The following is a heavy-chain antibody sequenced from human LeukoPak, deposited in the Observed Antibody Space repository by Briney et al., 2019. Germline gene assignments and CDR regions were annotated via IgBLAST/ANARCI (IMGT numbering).Heavy chain of an antibody. CDR2: IYYSGST. V-gene: IGHV4-59*01. Sequence: SETLCLTCTVSGGSISSYYWSWIRQPPGKGLEWIGYIYYSGSTNYNPSLKSRVTISVDTSKNQFSLKLSSVTAADTAVYYCARQPSYYYDSSVNWFDPWGQGTLVTVSS. J-gene: IGHJ5*02. CDR1: GGSISSYY. CDR3: ARQPSYYYDSSVNWFDP. D-gene: IGHD3-22*01.